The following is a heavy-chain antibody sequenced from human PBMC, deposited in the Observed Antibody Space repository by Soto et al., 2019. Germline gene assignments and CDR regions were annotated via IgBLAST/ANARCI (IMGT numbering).Heavy chain of an antibody. V-gene: IGHV3-23*01. CDR2: ISGGGGGT. CDR3: AKDVHYDSSGGLDY. CDR1: GFTFDNFA. D-gene: IGHD3-22*01. J-gene: IGHJ4*02. Sequence: GGSLILSCTTSGFTFDNFAMSWVRQAPGRGLEWVSAISGGGGGTYYADSVKGRFIISRDNSKNTVYLQVNGLRTEDTAVYYCAKDVHYDSSGGLDYWGQGTLVTVSS.